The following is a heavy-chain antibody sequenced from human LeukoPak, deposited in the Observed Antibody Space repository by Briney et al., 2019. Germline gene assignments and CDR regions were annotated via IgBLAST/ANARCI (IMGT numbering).Heavy chain of an antibody. V-gene: IGHV4-38-2*02. D-gene: IGHD3-10*01. J-gene: IGHJ4*02. CDR3: ARNMVRGVIINY. CDR1: GYSISSGYY. Sequence: SETLSLTCTVSGYSISSGYYWGWIRQPPGKGLEWIGSIYHSGSTYYNPSLKSRVTISVDTSKNQFSLKLGSVTAADTAVYYCARNMVRGVIINYWGQGTLVTVSS. CDR2: IYHSGST.